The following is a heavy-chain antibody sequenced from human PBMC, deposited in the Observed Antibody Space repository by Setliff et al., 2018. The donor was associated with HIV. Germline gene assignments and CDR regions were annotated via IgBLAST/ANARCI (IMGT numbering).Heavy chain of an antibody. J-gene: IGHJ6*02. CDR3: AYYSLGSFYLGYYYYHGMDV. CDR1: GGLINSHY. CDR2: ISSSGNTI. D-gene: IGHD3-10*01. V-gene: IGHV3-48*03. Sequence: LSLTCTVSGGLINSHYWSWVRQAPGRGLEWISHISSSGNTIYYADSVRGRFTISRDNAKNSLYLQMIGLRAEDTAVYYCAYYSLGSFYLGYYYYHGMDVWGLGTTVTVSS.